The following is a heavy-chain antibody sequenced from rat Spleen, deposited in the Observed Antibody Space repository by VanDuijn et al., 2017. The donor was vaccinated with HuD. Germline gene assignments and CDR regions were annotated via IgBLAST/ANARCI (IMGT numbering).Heavy chain of an antibody. CDR2: ISYEGSST. D-gene: IGHD2-2*01. CDR1: GFTFSDYN. CDR3: ARAGYLRDWYFDF. Sequence: EVQLVEAGGDLVHPEKSLKLSCAASGFTFSDYNMAWVRQAPKKGLEWVATISYEGSSTYYGDSVKGRFTISRDNTKNTLYLQMDNLRSEDTATYYCARAGYLRDWYFDFWGPGTMVTVSS. J-gene: IGHJ1*01. V-gene: IGHV5-7*01.